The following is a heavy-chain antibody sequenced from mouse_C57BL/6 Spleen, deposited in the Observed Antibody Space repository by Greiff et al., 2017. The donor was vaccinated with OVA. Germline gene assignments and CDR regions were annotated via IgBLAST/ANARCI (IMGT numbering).Heavy chain of an antibody. CDR1: GFSLTSYG. D-gene: IGHD1-1*01. CDR3: ARHPDYGSSYWYFDV. V-gene: IGHV2-6-1*01. J-gene: IGHJ1*03. Sequence: VQLQQSGPGLVAPSQSLSITCTVSGFSLTSYGVHWVRQPPGKGLEWLVVMWSDGSTTYNSALKSRLSISKDNSKSQVFLKMNRLQTDDTAMYYCARHPDYGSSYWYFDVWGTGTTVTVSS. CDR2: MWSDGST.